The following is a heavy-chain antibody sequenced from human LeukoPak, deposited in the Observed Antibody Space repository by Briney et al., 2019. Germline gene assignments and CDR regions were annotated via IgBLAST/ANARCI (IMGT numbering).Heavy chain of an antibody. CDR1: GFTFTSSA. CDR2: IVVGSGNT. CDR3: AAALRFLEWFQFDP. D-gene: IGHD3-3*01. V-gene: IGHV1-58*02. Sequence: SVTVSCKASGFTFTSSAMQWVRQARGQRLEWIGWIVVGSGNTNYAQKFQERVTITRDMSTSTAYMELSSLRSEDTAVYYCAAALRFLEWFQFDPWGQGTLVTVSS. J-gene: IGHJ5*02.